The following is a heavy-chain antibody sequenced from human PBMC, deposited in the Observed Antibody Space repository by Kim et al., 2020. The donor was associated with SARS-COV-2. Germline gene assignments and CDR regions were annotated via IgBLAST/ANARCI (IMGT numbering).Heavy chain of an antibody. Sequence: AQKFQDRVSMTRPTSTSTVYMELSSLRSEDTAVYYCARDLSGYYYYGMDVWGQGTTVTVSS. CDR3: ARDLSGYYYYGMDV. D-gene: IGHD1-26*01. V-gene: IGHV1-46*01. J-gene: IGHJ6*02.